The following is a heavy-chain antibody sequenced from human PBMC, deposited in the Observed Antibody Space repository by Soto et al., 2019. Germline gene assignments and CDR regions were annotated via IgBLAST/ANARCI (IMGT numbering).Heavy chain of an antibody. J-gene: IGHJ4*02. CDR1: GYTFTSYY. Sequence: QVQLVQSGAEVKKPGASVKVSCKASGYTFTSYYMHWVRQAPGQGLEWMGIINPSGGSTSYAQKFQGRVTMTRDTSTSTLYMELSSLRSEDTAVYYCARMSEYSSGLFGVGGYYFDYWGQGTLVTVSS. V-gene: IGHV1-46*01. D-gene: IGHD6-19*01. CDR2: INPSGGST. CDR3: ARMSEYSSGLFGVGGYYFDY.